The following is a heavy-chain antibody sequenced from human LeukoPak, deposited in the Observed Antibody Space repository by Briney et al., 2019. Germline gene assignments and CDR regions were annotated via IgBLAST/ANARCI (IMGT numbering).Heavy chain of an antibody. CDR2: INAGNGNT. CDR3: ARDDYDILTGYFRGMDV. Sequence: ASVKVSCKASGYTFTSYAMHWVRQAPGQRLEWMGWINAGNGNTKYSQKFQGRVTITRHTSASTAYMELSSLRPEDTAVYYCARDDYDILTGYFRGMDVWGKGTTVTVSS. D-gene: IGHD3-9*01. V-gene: IGHV1-3*01. CDR1: GYTFTSYA. J-gene: IGHJ6*04.